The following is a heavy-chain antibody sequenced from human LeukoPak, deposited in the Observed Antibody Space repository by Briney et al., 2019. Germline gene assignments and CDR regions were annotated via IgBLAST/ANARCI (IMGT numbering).Heavy chain of an antibody. CDR1: GGSISSYY. J-gene: IGHJ4*02. Sequence: PSETLSLTCTVSGGSISSYYWSWIRQLPGKGLEWIGYIYYSGSTNYNPSLKSRVTISVDTSKNQFSLKLSSVTAADTAVYYCARGSSSWSGDFDYWGQGTLVTVSS. V-gene: IGHV4-59*01. CDR2: IYYSGST. D-gene: IGHD6-13*01. CDR3: ARGSSSWSGDFDY.